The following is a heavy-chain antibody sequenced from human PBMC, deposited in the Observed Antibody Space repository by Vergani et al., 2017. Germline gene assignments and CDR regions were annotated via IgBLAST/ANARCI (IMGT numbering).Heavy chain of an antibody. D-gene: IGHD6-13*01. Sequence: VQLVESGGGLVKPGGSLRLSCAASGFTFSDYYMSWIRPAPGKGVEWVGRIKSKTDGGTTDYAAPVKGRFTISRDDSKNTLYLQMNSLKTEDTAVYYCTTGVLSSSWYAWSYYYYYMDVWGKGTTVTVSS. CDR2: IKSKTDGGTT. J-gene: IGHJ6*03. V-gene: IGHV3-15*01. CDR3: TTGVLSSSWYAWSYYYYYMDV. CDR1: GFTFSDYY.